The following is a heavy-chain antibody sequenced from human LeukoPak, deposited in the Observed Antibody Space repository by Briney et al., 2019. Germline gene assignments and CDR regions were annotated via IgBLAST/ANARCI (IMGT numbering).Heavy chain of an antibody. J-gene: IGHJ4*02. CDR2: ISSSSSYT. CDR3: ARKSDYDILTGLFDY. V-gene: IGHV3-11*03. Sequence: GGSLRLSCAASGFTFSDYYMSWIRQAPGKGLEWVSYISSSSSYTDYADSVKGRFTISKDNAKNSLYLQMNSLRAEDTAVYYCARKSDYDILTGLFDYWREGTLVTVSS. CDR1: GFTFSDYY. D-gene: IGHD3-9*01.